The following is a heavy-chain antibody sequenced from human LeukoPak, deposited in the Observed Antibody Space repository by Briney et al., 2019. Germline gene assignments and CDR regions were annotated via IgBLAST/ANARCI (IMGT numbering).Heavy chain of an antibody. CDR3: AKAQNWAFDY. V-gene: IGHV3-43D*04. CDR2: ISWNGGST. CDR1: GFTFDDYA. J-gene: IGHJ4*02. D-gene: IGHD7-27*01. Sequence: TGGSLRLSCAASGFTFDDYAMLWVRQAPGKGLEWVSLISWNGGSTYYADSVKGRFTISRDNRKNSLYLQMNGLRVEDTALYYCAKAQNWAFDYWGQGTLVTVPS.